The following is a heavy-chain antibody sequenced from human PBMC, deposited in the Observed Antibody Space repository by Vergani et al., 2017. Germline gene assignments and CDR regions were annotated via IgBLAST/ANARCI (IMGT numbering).Heavy chain of an antibody. V-gene: IGHV3-74*01. CDR2: MNGDGDTI. D-gene: IGHD3-3*01. CDR1: GFTFNEYW. Sequence: EVELVESGGGLVQPGGSLRLSCAASGFTFNEYWMHWARQVPGKGLVWVAGMNGDGDTISYAASVKGRFTISRDNAKNTLFLQMNSLRAEATAVDYCARARKFRFGVVWENWFDPWGQGTLVTVSS. J-gene: IGHJ5*02. CDR3: ARARKFRFGVVWENWFDP.